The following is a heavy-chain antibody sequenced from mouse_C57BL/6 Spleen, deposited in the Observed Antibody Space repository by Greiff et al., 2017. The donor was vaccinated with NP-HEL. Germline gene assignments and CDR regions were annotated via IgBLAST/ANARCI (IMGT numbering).Heavy chain of an antibody. CDR3: TREIYYYGQGGYFDY. V-gene: IGHV5-9-1*02. Sequence: EVQLVESGEGLVKPGGSLKLSCAASGFTFSSYAMSWVRQTPEKRLEWVAYISSGGDYIYYADTVKGRFTISRDNARNTLYLQMSSLKSEDTAMYYCTREIYYYGQGGYFDYWGQGTTLTVSS. CDR1: GFTFSSYA. D-gene: IGHD1-1*01. J-gene: IGHJ2*01. CDR2: ISSGGDYI.